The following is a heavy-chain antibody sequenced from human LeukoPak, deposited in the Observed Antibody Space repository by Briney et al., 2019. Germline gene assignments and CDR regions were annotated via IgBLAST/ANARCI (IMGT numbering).Heavy chain of an antibody. Sequence: GGSLRLSCAASGFTFDDYAMHWVRQAPGKSLEWVSGISWNSGSIGYADSVKGRFTISRDNAKNSLYLQMNSLRAEDTALYYCAKDIGAHYGGSPAPYFDYWGQGSLVTVSS. D-gene: IGHD4-23*01. CDR1: GFTFDDYA. V-gene: IGHV3-9*01. CDR3: AKDIGAHYGGSPAPYFDY. CDR2: ISWNSGSI. J-gene: IGHJ4*02.